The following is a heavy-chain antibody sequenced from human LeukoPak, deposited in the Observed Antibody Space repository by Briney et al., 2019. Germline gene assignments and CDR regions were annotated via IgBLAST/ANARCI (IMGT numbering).Heavy chain of an antibody. V-gene: IGHV4-59*12. CDR1: GGSISSYY. CDR3: ARDRATMVRGVIMGYFDL. J-gene: IGHJ2*01. CDR2: IYYSGST. Sequence: SETLSLTCTVSGGSISSYYWSWIWQPPGKGLEWIGSIYYSGSTYYNPSLKSRVTISVDTSKNQFSLKLSSVTAADTAVYYCARDRATMVRGVIMGYFDLWGRGTLVTVSS. D-gene: IGHD3-10*01.